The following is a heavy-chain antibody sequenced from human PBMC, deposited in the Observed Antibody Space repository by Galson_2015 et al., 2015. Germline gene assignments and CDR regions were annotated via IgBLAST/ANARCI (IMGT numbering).Heavy chain of an antibody. V-gene: IGHV3-15*01. CDR3: SPAMGVGRGFGP. Sequence: SLRLSCAVSGFTVKNAWMYWVRQAPGKGLEWVGLIKNKGDGGTTDYAAPVEGRVTISRDDSKNTLYLQMNSLKIEDTAVYYCSPAMGVGRGFGPWGQGTLVTVSS. D-gene: IGHD3-16*01. CDR1: GFTVKNAW. CDR2: IKNKGDGGTT. J-gene: IGHJ5*02.